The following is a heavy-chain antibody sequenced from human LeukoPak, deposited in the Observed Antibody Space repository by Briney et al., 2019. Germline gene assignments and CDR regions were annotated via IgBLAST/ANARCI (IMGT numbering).Heavy chain of an antibody. CDR2: IYYSGIT. Sequence: SETLSLTCTVSNGSVSSSSHYWGWIRQPPGKGLEWIGTIYYSGITYYNPSLKSRVAISTDTSKSQFSLKLSSVTAADTAVYYCARRNDFCEYFQHWGQGTLVTVSS. CDR3: ARRNDFCEYFQH. CDR1: NGSVSSSSHY. D-gene: IGHD3-3*01. J-gene: IGHJ1*01. V-gene: IGHV4-39*07.